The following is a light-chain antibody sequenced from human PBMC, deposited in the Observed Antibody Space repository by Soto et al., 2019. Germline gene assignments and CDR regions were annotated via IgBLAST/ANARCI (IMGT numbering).Light chain of an antibody. CDR3: QNFDAHSRQWT. Sequence: IVLTQSPGTLSLSPGERVTLSCRSSRTIDNDYLAWYQQRPRQPPRLLIYGASRRATGIPDRFSGSASGTDYTLTINRLEPEDSATYYCQNFDAHSRQWTFGPGTKVEVK. CDR1: RTIDNDY. CDR2: GAS. V-gene: IGKV3-20*01. J-gene: IGKJ1*01.